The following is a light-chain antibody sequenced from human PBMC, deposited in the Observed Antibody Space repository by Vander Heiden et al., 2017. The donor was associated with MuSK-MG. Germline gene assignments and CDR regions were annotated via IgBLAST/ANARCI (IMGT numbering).Light chain of an antibody. J-gene: IGLJ2*01. CDR1: SLRTYY. V-gene: IGLV3-19*01. Sequence: SELTQDPAVSVALGQTVRITCQGDSLRTYYASWYQQKPGQAPLLVIYDKNNRPSGIPDRFSGSRSRNTASLTITGAQAGDEADYYCNSRDSSGGPKVVFGGGTKLSVL. CDR3: NSRDSSGGPKVV. CDR2: DKN.